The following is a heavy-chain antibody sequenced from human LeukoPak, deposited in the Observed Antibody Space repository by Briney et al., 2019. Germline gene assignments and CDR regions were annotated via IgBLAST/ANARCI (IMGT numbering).Heavy chain of an antibody. CDR3: AKPRLAAANDY. CDR1: GFTFSSYW. Sequence: GGSLRLSCAASGFTFSSYWMSWVRQAPGKGLEWVANIKQDGSEKYYVDSVKGRFTISRDNSKNTLYLQMNSLRAEDTAVYYCAKPRLAAANDYWGQGTLVTVSS. V-gene: IGHV3-7*03. CDR2: IKQDGSEK. D-gene: IGHD6-13*01. J-gene: IGHJ4*02.